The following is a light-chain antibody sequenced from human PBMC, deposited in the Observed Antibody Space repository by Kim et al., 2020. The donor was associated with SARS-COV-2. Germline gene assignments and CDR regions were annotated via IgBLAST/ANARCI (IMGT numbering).Light chain of an antibody. J-gene: IGLJ2*01. CDR2: YDS. CDR3: QVWDSSSDHVV. Sequence: AHVRTARIARRKNNIGRKSVPWYQKKPGRAPGLCIFYDSNRPSGIPERFSGSNSGNTATLTISRVEAGDEADYYCQVWDSSSDHVVFGGGTQLTVL. V-gene: IGLV3-21*04. CDR1: NIGRKS.